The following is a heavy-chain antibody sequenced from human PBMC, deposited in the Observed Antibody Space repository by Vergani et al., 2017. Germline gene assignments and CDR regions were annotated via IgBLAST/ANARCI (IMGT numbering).Heavy chain of an antibody. D-gene: IGHD3-16*02. J-gene: IGHJ4*02. Sequence: QVQLVQSGAEVKKPGASVKVSCKASGYTFTSYAMHWVRQAPGQRLEWMGWINAGNGNTKYSQKFQGRVTITRDTSASTAYMELSSLRSEDTAVYYFAREGFYDYCWGSYRLRGGYYFDYWGQGTLVTVSS. CDR2: INAGNGNT. CDR3: AREGFYDYCWGSYRLRGGYYFDY. V-gene: IGHV1-3*01. CDR1: GYTFTSYA.